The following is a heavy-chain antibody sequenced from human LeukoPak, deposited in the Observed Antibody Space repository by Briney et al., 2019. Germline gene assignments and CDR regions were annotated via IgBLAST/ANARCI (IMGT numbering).Heavy chain of an antibody. CDR2: VYTSGST. D-gene: IGHD6-19*01. J-gene: IGHJ4*02. CDR1: GGSISSYY. CDR3: AREGKGSSGWALDY. V-gene: IGHV4-4*07. Sequence: PSVTLSLTCTVSGGSISSYYWSWIRQPAGKGLEWIGRVYTSGSTNYNPSLKSRVTMSVDTSKNQFSLKLSSVTAADTAVYYCAREGKGSSGWALDYWGQGTLVTISS.